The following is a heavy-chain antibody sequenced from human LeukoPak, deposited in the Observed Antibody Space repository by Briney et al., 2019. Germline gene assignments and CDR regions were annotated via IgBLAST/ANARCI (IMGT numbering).Heavy chain of an antibody. CDR2: INHSGST. J-gene: IGHJ4*02. D-gene: IGHD5-18*01. CDR1: GGSISSYY. Sequence: SETLSLTCTVSGGSISSYYWSWIRQPPGKGLEWIGEINHSGSTNYNPSLKSRVTISVDTSKNQFSLKLSSVTAADTAVYYCARGLGGRGYSHPWGQGTLVTVSS. V-gene: IGHV4-34*01. CDR3: ARGLGGRGYSHP.